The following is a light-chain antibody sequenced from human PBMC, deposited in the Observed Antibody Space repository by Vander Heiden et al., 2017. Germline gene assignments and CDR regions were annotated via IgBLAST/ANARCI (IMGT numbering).Light chain of an antibody. CDR1: QSIYSW. Sequence: DIQMTPSPSTLSASAGDSVTITARASQSIYSWLAWYQQEPGKAPKLLIYKASTLESGVPSRFSGSGSGTEFTLTISSLQPDDFATYYCQQYNSYPWTFGQGTKVEIK. CDR2: KAS. V-gene: IGKV1-5*03. CDR3: QQYNSYPWT. J-gene: IGKJ1*01.